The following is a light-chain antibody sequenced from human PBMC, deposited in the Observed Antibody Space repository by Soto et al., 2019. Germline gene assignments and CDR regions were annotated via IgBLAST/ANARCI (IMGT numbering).Light chain of an antibody. CDR3: RQFNFYPTT. CDR2: DVS. V-gene: IGKV1-13*02. Sequence: AIQLTQSPSSLSASVGDRVTITCRASQDISGALAWYQQKPGKAPKLLIYDVSSFESGVPSMFSGSGSGTDFTFTISILQPEDFATYYCRQFNFYPTTLGQGTRLEIK. J-gene: IGKJ5*01. CDR1: QDISGA.